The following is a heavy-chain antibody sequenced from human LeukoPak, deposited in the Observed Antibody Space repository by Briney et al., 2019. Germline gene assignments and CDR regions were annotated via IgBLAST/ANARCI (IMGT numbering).Heavy chain of an antibody. D-gene: IGHD3-3*01. J-gene: IGHJ3*01. CDR3: VRGGYDFSSVYLYVMGV. V-gene: IGHV3-7*03. CDR1: GFNFNDYW. CDR2: INQDGGEE. Sequence: GGSLRLSCTASGFNFNDYWMTWIRQTPEKGLEWVANINQDGGEEQYMETVKGRFTISRDNDKNSVFLQINGLRGEDTAVYYCVRGGYDFSSVYLYVMGVWGQGTMVTVSS.